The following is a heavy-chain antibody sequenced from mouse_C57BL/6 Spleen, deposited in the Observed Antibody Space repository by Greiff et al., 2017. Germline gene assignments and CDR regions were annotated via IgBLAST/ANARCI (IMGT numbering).Heavy chain of an antibody. V-gene: IGHV14-1*01. D-gene: IGHD1-1*01. Sequence: VQLKQSGAELVRPGASVKLSCTASGFNIKDYYMHWVKQRPEQGLEWIGRIDPEDGDTEYAPKFQGKATMTADTSSNTAYLQLSSLTSEDTAVYYCTTSLTTVVATNYFDYWGQGTTLTVSS. CDR1: GFNIKDYY. CDR2: IDPEDGDT. CDR3: TTSLTTVVATNYFDY. J-gene: IGHJ2*01.